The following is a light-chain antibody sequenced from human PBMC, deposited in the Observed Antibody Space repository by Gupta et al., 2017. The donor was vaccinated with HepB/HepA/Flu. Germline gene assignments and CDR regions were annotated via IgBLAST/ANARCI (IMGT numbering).Light chain of an antibody. CDR1: SSNIGNNY. V-gene: IGLV1-51*02. J-gene: IGLJ2*01. CDR2: ENN. CDR3: GTWDSSLSAVV. Sequence: QSVLTQPPSVSAATGQKVNISCSGSSSNIGNNYVSWYQQLPGTAPKLLIYENNKRPPAIPDRFSGSKSGTSATLGITGLQTGDEADYYCGTWDSSLSAVVFGGGTKLTVL.